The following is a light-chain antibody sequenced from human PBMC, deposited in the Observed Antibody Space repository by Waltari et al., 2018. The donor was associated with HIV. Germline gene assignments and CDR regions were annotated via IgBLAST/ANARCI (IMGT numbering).Light chain of an antibody. CDR3: QQRRAFPPT. Sequence: EIVLTQSPASLSLSTGARATLSCRASEYIEHFLVLYPQKPGQAPRLVIYDASKRASDIPTRFTGSGFGTDFTLTIDSMEAEDLALYFCQQRRAFPPTFGGGSKVE. V-gene: IGKV3-11*01. CDR2: DAS. CDR1: EYIEHF. J-gene: IGKJ4*01.